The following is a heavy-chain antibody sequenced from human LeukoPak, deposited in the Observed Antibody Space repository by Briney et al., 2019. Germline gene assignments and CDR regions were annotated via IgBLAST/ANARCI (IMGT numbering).Heavy chain of an antibody. V-gene: IGHV3-21*04. CDR1: GFTFSSYS. Sequence: KTGGSLRLSCAASGFTFSSYSFNWVRQAPGKGLEWVSSISSTSAYIYYAGSVKGRFTVSRDNAKNSLYLQMNSLRSEDTAVYYCAREKEGFGELEAFDIGAQGTMAPVSS. J-gene: IGHJ3*02. D-gene: IGHD3-10*01. CDR2: ISSTSAYI. CDR3: AREKEGFGELEAFDI.